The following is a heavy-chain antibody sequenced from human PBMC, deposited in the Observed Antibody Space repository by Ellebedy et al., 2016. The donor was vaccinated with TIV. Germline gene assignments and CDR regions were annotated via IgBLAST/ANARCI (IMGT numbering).Heavy chain of an antibody. CDR2: ITGSGRST. V-gene: IGHV3-23*01. D-gene: IGHD2-21*02. CDR1: GFPFSDYA. CDR3: AKDQVYLVVAAILDF. Sequence: PGGSLRLSCAASGFPFSDYAMSWVRQAPGTGLEWVSGITGSGRSTFYADSVKGRFTISRDNSKNTVYLQMDSLRAEDTAVYYCAKDQVYLVVAAILDFWGQGTLVTVSS. J-gene: IGHJ4*02.